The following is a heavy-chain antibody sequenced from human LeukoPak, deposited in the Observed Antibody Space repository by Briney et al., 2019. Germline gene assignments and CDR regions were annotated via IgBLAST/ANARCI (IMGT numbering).Heavy chain of an antibody. D-gene: IGHD6-19*01. J-gene: IGHJ3*02. Sequence: GGSLRLSCAASGFTFSSYSMNWVRQAPGKGLEWVSSISSSSSYIYYADSVKGRFTISRDNAKNSLYLQMDSLRAEDTAVYYCARDSRGWYRDAFDIWGQGTMVTVSS. CDR3: ARDSRGWYRDAFDI. V-gene: IGHV3-21*01. CDR1: GFTFSSYS. CDR2: ISSSSSYI.